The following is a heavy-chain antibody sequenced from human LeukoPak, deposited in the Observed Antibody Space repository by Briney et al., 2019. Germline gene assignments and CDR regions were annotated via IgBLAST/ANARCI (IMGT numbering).Heavy chain of an antibody. CDR1: GGTFSSYA. D-gene: IGHD4-17*01. CDR2: IIPIFGTA. Sequence: GASVKVSCKASGGTFSSYAISWVRQAPGQGLEWMGGIIPIFGTANYAQKFQGRVTITADKSTSTAYMELSSLRSEDTAVYYCAREGAYGDFTGVYWGQGTLVTVSS. J-gene: IGHJ4*02. CDR3: AREGAYGDFTGVY. V-gene: IGHV1-69*06.